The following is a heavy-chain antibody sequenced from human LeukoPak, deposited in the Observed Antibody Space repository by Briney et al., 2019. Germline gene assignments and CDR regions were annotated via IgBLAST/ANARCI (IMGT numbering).Heavy chain of an antibody. CDR2: IYYSGST. Sequence: PSETLSLTCTVSGGSISSSSYYWGWIRRPPGKGLEWIGSIYYSGSTYYNPSLKSRVTISVDTSKNQFSLKLSSVTAADTAVYYCARHVYDILTGYYFDYWGQGTLVTVSS. D-gene: IGHD3-9*01. J-gene: IGHJ4*02. CDR3: ARHVYDILTGYYFDY. CDR1: GGSISSSSYY. V-gene: IGHV4-39*01.